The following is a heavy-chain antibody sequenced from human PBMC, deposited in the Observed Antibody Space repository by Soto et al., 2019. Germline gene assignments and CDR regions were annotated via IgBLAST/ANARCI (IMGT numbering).Heavy chain of an antibody. CDR2: ISSSSSYI. Sequence: GSLRLSCAASGFTFSSYNMNWVRQAPGKGLEWVSSISSSSSYIYYADSVKGRFTISRDNAKNSLYLQMNSLRAEDTAVYYCARERGYSYGYADYWGQGTLVTVSS. V-gene: IGHV3-21*01. D-gene: IGHD5-18*01. J-gene: IGHJ4*02. CDR1: GFTFSSYN. CDR3: ARERGYSYGYADY.